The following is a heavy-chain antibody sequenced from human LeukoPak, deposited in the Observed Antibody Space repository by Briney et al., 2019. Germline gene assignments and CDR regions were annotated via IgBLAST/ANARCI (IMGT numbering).Heavy chain of an antibody. CDR2: VSGSGSST. V-gene: IGHV3-23*01. D-gene: IGHD6-6*01. J-gene: IGHJ1*01. CDR1: GFTFTSYG. Sequence: PGGSLRLSCAASGFTFTSYGMSWVRQAPGKGLEWVSAVSGSGSSTHYADSVKGRFTISRDNSKNTLYLQMNSLRAEDTAVYYCARDSLWYSSSPEYFQHWGQGTLVTVSS. CDR3: ARDSLWYSSSPEYFQH.